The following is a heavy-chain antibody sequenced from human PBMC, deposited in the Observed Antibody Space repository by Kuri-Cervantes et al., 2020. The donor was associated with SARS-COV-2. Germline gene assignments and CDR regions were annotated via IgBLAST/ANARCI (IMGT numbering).Heavy chain of an antibody. D-gene: IGHD6-19*01. CDR2: ISGSGGST. Sequence: GESLKISCAASGFTVSSYAMSWVRQAPGKGLEWVSTISGSGGSTYYADSVKGRFTISRDNSKNTLYLQMNSLRAEDTAVYYCAKASPTSYSSGWYAHYWGQGTLVTDSS. CDR3: AKASPTSYSSGWYAHY. CDR1: GFTVSSYA. V-gene: IGHV3-23*01. J-gene: IGHJ4*02.